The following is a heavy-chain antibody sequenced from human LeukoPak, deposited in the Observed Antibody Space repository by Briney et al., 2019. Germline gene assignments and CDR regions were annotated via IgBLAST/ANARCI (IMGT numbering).Heavy chain of an antibody. J-gene: IGHJ5*02. Sequence: PSETLSLTCAVYGGSFSGYYWSWIRQPPGKGLEWIGEFNHSGSTNYNPSLKSRVTISEDTSKNQFSLKLSSVTAADTAVYYCARAGHYDFWSGYYTGWFDPWGQGTLVTVSS. CDR2: FNHSGST. V-gene: IGHV4-34*01. D-gene: IGHD3-3*01. CDR1: GGSFSGYY. CDR3: ARAGHYDFWSGYYTGWFDP.